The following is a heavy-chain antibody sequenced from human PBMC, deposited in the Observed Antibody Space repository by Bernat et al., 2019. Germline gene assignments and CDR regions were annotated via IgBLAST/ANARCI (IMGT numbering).Heavy chain of an antibody. CDR2: IWYDGSNK. V-gene: IGHV3-33*01. J-gene: IGHJ5*02. CDR3: ARESSDVDTAMAPLLDSMGFDP. D-gene: IGHD5-18*01. CDR1: GFTFSSYG. Sequence: QVQLVESGGGVVQPGRSLRLSCAASGFTFSSYGMHWVRQAPGKGLEWVAVIWYDGSNKYYADSVKGRFTISRDNSKNTLYLHMNSLRAEDTAVYYCARESSDVDTAMAPLLDSMGFDPWGQGTLVTVSS.